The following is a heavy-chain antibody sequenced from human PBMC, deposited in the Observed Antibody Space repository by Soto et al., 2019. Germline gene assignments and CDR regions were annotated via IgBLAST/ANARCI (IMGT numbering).Heavy chain of an antibody. V-gene: IGHV1-2*02. CDR3: ARIVTSSSWYPLHYYYYYGMDV. CDR1: GYTFTGYY. D-gene: IGHD6-13*01. Sequence: ASVKVSCKASGYTFTGYYMHWVRQAPGQGLEWMGWINPNSGGTNYAQKFQGRVTMTRGTSISTAYMELSRLRSDDTAVYYCARIVTSSSWYPLHYYYYYGMDVWGQGTTVTVSS. CDR2: INPNSGGT. J-gene: IGHJ6*02.